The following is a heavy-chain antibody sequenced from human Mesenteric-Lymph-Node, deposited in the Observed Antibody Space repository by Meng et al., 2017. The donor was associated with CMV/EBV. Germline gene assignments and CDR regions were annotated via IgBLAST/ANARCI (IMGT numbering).Heavy chain of an antibody. V-gene: IGHV1-3*01. J-gene: IGHJ4*02. CDR1: GYTFNRYA. CDR3: ARGRRPDSSSWVLDY. D-gene: IGHD6-13*01. CDR2: INAANGNT. Sequence: SGYTFNRYAMHWVRQAPGERLEWMGWINAANGNTRYSQKFQGRVTMTRDTSTSTVYMELSSLRSEDTAVYYCARGRRPDSSSWVLDYWGQGTLVTVSS.